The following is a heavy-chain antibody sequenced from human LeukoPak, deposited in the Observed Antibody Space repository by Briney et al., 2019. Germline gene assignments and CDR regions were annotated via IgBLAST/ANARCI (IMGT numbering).Heavy chain of an antibody. CDR2: IKKRIDGGPT. V-gene: IGHV3-15*01. CDR1: GFTFSNAW. D-gene: IGHD3-10*01. CDR3: TTRVWSGDSLDFDS. J-gene: IGHJ4*02. Sequence: GGSLRLSCAASGFTFSNAWMSWVRQAPGKGLEWVGHIKKRIDGGPTDYAAPVKDRFTISRDDSKNTLYLQMNSLKSEDTAVYYCTTRVWSGDSLDFDSWGQGTLVTVSS.